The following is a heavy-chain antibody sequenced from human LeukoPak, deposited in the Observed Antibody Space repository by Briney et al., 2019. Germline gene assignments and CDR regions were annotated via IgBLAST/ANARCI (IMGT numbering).Heavy chain of an antibody. CDR3: ALGERYFDY. CDR2: IYYSGST. Sequence: GSLRLSCAASGFTFSEAWMTWVRQAPGKGLEWIGYIYYSGSTNYNPSLKSRVTISVDTSKNQFSLKLSSVTAADTAVYYCALGERYFDYWGQGTLVTVSS. V-gene: IGHV4-59*01. D-gene: IGHD1-1*01. CDR1: GFTFSEAW. J-gene: IGHJ4*02.